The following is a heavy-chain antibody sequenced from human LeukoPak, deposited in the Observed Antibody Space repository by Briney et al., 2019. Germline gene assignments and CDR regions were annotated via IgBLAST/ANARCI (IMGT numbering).Heavy chain of an antibody. CDR3: ARVPRSSGWYVPGDY. V-gene: IGHV1-46*01. D-gene: IGHD6-19*01. J-gene: IGHJ4*02. CDR2: INPSGGST. CDR1: GYTFTSYY. Sequence: RASVKVSCKASGYTFTSYYMHWVRQAPGQGLEWMGIINPSGGSTSYAQKFQGRVTMTRDMSTSTVYMELSSLRSEDTAVYYCARVPRSSGWYVPGDYWGQGTLVTVSS.